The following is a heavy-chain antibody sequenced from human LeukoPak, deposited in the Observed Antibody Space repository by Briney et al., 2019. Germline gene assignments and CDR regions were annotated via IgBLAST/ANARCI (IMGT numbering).Heavy chain of an antibody. J-gene: IGHJ4*02. D-gene: IGHD1-1*01. CDR2: ISGSGGST. CDR3: ASERLERCNY. CDR1: GFTFSRYA. V-gene: IGHV3-23*01. Sequence: AGSLTLSCAASGFTFSRYAMSWVRQAPGTGLGWVSAISGSGGSTYYADSVKGRYTISRDNYKNTLNLQMNGVSAEDTAVYFCASERLERCNYWGQGTLVTVSS.